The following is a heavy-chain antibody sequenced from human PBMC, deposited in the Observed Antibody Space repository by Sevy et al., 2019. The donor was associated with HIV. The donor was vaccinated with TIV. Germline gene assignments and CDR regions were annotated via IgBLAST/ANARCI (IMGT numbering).Heavy chain of an antibody. CDR3: ARDRTRYCSSTSCYTVYFDY. Sequence: GGSLRLSCAASGFTVSSNYMSWVRQAPGKGLEWVSVIYSVGSTYYADSVKGRFTISRDNSKNTLYLQMNSLRAEDTAVYYCARDRTRYCSSTSCYTVYFDYWGQGTLVTVSS. V-gene: IGHV3-53*01. CDR2: IYSVGST. CDR1: GFTVSSNY. D-gene: IGHD2-2*02. J-gene: IGHJ4*02.